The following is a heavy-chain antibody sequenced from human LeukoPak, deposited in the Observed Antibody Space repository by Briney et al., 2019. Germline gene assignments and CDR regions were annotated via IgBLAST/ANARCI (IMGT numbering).Heavy chain of an antibody. CDR2: IKQDGSEK. CDR3: ARDRYYDSSGGNWFDP. V-gene: IGHV3-7*01. Sequence: GGSLRLSCAASGFTFSSYWMSWVRQAPGKGLEWVANIKQDGSEKYYVDSVKGRFTISRDNAKNSLYLQMNSLRAEDTAVYYCARDRYYDSSGGNWFDPWGQGTLVTVSS. CDR1: GFTFSSYW. D-gene: IGHD3-22*01. J-gene: IGHJ5*02.